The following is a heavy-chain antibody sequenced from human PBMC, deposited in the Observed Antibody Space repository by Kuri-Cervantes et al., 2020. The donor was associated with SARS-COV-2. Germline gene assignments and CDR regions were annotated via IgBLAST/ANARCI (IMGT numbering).Heavy chain of an antibody. Sequence: SVKVSCKASGGTFSSYAISWVRQAPGQGLEWMGRIIPILGTANYAQKFQGRVTITADKSTSTAYMELSSPRSEDTAVYYCAAWGFPIVGATGPDAFDIWGQGTMVTVSS. CDR2: IIPILGTA. CDR1: GGTFSSYA. J-gene: IGHJ3*02. CDR3: AAWGFPIVGATGPDAFDI. D-gene: IGHD1-26*01. V-gene: IGHV1-69*04.